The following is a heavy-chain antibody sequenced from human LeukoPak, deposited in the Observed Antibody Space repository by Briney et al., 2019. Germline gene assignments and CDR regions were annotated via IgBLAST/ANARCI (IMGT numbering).Heavy chain of an antibody. CDR2: ISSSSTTI. CDR3: TRDRAFTMIRGVITNWFDP. CDR1: GFTFSDYS. D-gene: IGHD3-10*01. V-gene: IGHV3-48*01. J-gene: IGHJ5*02. Sequence: GGSLRLSCAASGFTFSDYSLNWVRQAPGKGLEWVSYISSSSTTIYYADSVKGRFTISRDNAKNSLYLQMNSLRAEDTAVYYCTRDRAFTMIRGVITNWFDPWGQGTQVTVSS.